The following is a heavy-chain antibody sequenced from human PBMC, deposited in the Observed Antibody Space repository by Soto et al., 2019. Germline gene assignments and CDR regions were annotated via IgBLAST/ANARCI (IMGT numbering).Heavy chain of an antibody. Sequence: SETLSLTCTVSGGSISSGGYSWNWIRQHPGKGLEWIGYIYYSGSTYYNPSLKSRVTISVDTSKNQFSLKLSSVTAADTAVYYCAINWAYGSGSYRFDYWGQGTLVTVSS. V-gene: IGHV4-31*03. J-gene: IGHJ4*02. CDR2: IYYSGST. CDR3: AINWAYGSGSYRFDY. CDR1: GGSISSGGYS. D-gene: IGHD3-10*01.